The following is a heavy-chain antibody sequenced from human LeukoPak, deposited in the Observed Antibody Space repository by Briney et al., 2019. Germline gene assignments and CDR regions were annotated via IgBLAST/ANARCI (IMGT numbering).Heavy chain of an antibody. Sequence: GGSLRLSCAASGFTFSGYAMSWVRQAPGKGLEWVSAISSSGGSTYYADSVKGRFTISRDNSKNTLYLQMNSLRAEDTAVYYCAKDGRDYYDSSGPSYIDYWGQGTLVTVSS. D-gene: IGHD3-22*01. CDR1: GFTFSGYA. CDR2: ISSSGGST. V-gene: IGHV3-23*01. J-gene: IGHJ4*02. CDR3: AKDGRDYYDSSGPSYIDY.